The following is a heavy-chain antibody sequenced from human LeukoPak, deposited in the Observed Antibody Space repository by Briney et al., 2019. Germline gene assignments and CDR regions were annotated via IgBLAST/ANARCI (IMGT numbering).Heavy chain of an antibody. J-gene: IGHJ3*02. D-gene: IGHD3-3*01. CDR3: ARIMLEWFLDAFDI. V-gene: IGHV3-21*01. CDR2: ISSSSSYI. Sequence: GGSLRLSXAASGFTFSSYSMNWIRQAPGKGLEWVSSISSSSSYIYYADSVKGRFTISRDNAKNSLYLQMNSLRAEDTAVYYCARIMLEWFLDAFDIWGRGTMVTVSS. CDR1: GFTFSSYS.